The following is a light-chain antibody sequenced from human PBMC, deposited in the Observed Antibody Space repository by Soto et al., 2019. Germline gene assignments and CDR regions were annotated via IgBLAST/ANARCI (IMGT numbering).Light chain of an antibody. CDR2: RNN. Sequence: QSVRTQPPSASGTPGQRVTISCSGSSSNIGSNYVYWYQQLPGTAPKLLIYRNNQRPSGVPDRFSGSKSGTSASLAISGLRSEDEAYYYCAAWDDILSGPVFGGGTKVTVL. V-gene: IGLV1-47*01. CDR1: SSNIGSNY. J-gene: IGLJ3*02. CDR3: AAWDDILSGPV.